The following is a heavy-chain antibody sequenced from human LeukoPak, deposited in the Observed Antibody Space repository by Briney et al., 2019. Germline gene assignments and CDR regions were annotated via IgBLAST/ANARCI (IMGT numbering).Heavy chain of an antibody. CDR2: INSDGSEG. J-gene: IGHJ3*01. V-gene: IGHV3-7*03. D-gene: IGHD6-6*01. Sequence: GGSLRLSCAVSGFTFSGFWMSWSRQAPGKGVEWVASINSDGSEGYYADVVKGRFTISRDNAKNSLYLQINSLRAEDTAVYYCARSSYSSSSSVWGQGTMVTVSS. CDR1: GFTFSGFW. CDR3: ARSSYSSSSSV.